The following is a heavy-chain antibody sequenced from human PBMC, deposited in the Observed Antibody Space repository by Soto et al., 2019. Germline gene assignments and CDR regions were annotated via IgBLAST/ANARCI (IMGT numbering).Heavy chain of an antibody. V-gene: IGHV1-18*01. CDR1: GYTFTSYG. CDR2: ISAYNGNT. CDR3: ARTGGPGYGDYYFDY. J-gene: IGHJ4*02. D-gene: IGHD4-17*01. Sequence: QVQLVQSGAEVKKPGASVKVSCKASGYTFTSYGISWVRQAHGQGLEWMGWISAYNGNTYYAQKLQGRGTITRDTSTGRAYMELRSLRFDDTAVYYCARTGGPGYGDYYFDYWGQGTLVTVSS.